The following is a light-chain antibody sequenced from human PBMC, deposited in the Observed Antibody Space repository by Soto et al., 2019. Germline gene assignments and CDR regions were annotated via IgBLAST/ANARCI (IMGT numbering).Light chain of an antibody. CDR2: SAS. CDR1: QSISDT. V-gene: IGKV3-15*01. Sequence: EGVIGQWPGALSVTPGGRASLACRASQSISDTLALYQQKPGQAPRLLIYSASRRATGFPGRFSGSGSGPDFTLTISSLQSEDLAVYYSQQYNNWPWTFGQGTKVDIK. J-gene: IGKJ1*01. CDR3: QQYNNWPWT.